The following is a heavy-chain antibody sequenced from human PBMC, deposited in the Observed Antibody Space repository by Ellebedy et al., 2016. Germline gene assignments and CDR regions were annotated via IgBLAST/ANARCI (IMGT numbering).Heavy chain of an antibody. CDR2: ISAYNGNT. D-gene: IGHD6-6*01. CDR1: GYTFTSYG. Sequence: ASVKVSXXASGYTFTSYGISWVRQAPGQGLEWMGWISAYNGNTNYAQKLQGRVTMTTDTSTSTAYMELSSLRSEDTAVYYCARGRGIAARPKQGLDYWGQGTLVTVSS. V-gene: IGHV1-18*01. CDR3: ARGRGIAARPKQGLDY. J-gene: IGHJ4*02.